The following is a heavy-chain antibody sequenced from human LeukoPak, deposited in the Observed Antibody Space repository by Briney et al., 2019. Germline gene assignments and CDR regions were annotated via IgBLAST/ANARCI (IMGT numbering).Heavy chain of an antibody. CDR2: IKQGGSEK. CDR3: ARDPDSSGWYLNWFDP. Sequence: QSGGSLRLSCAASGFTFSSYWMSWVRQAPGKGLEWVANIKQGGSEKYYVDSVKGRFTISRDNAKNSLYLQMNSLRAEDTAVYYCARDPDSSGWYLNWFDPWSQGTLVTVSS. D-gene: IGHD6-19*01. V-gene: IGHV3-7*03. J-gene: IGHJ5*02. CDR1: GFTFSSYW.